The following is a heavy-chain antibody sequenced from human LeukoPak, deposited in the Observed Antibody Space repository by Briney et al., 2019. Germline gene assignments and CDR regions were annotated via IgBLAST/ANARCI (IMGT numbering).Heavy chain of an antibody. CDR3: ARDTSSEDYTTYYYGSGSYAPPGY. CDR2: LSSSSSTI. V-gene: IGHV3-48*04. Sequence: PGGSLRLSCETFGFTFSSYSMNWVRQAPGKGLEGVSYLSSSSSTIYYADSVKGRFTISRDNAKNSLYLQMNSLRAEDTAVYYCARDTSSEDYTTYYYGSGSYAPPGYWGQGTLVTVSS. J-gene: IGHJ4*02. D-gene: IGHD3-10*01. CDR1: GFTFSSYS.